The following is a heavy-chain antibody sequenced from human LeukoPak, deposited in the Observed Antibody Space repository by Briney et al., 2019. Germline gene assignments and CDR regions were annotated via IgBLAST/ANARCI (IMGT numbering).Heavy chain of an antibody. CDR2: ISSSSSYI. V-gene: IGHV3-21*01. CDR1: GFTFSSYS. Sequence: GGSLRLSCAASGFTFSSYSMNWVRQAPGKGLEWVSSISSSSSYIYYADSVKGRFTISRDNAKNSLYLQMNSLRAEDTAMYYCARDSSIAVAGTGFDYWGQGTLVTVSS. D-gene: IGHD6-19*01. J-gene: IGHJ4*02. CDR3: ARDSSIAVAGTGFDY.